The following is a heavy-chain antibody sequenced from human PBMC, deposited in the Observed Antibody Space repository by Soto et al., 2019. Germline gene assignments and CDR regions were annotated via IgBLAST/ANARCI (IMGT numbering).Heavy chain of an antibody. CDR3: AKEACSGGSCTTPRYIDY. V-gene: IGHV3-23*01. CDR2: ISDSGGST. Sequence: GGSLRLSCAASGFTFNNYAMNWVRQAPGKGLEWVSAISDSGGSTYYADSVKGRFTISRDNSRNTLYLQMNSLRAEDTAVYYCAKEACSGGSCTTPRYIDYWGQGTLVTVS. J-gene: IGHJ4*02. CDR1: GFTFNNYA. D-gene: IGHD2-15*01.